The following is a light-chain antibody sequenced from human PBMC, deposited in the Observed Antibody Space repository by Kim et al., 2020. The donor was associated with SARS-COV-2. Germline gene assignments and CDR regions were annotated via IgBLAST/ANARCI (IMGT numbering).Light chain of an antibody. Sequence: PSVAVRVTLTCRARQDTSTDCYWYQQKHWQAPTPLIFDASRSETGVPSRFRGSGSGTHFSFTISSLQPEDIGTSYCQQHDNVPLTFGRGTKVDIK. CDR1: QDTSTD. CDR2: DAS. V-gene: IGKV1-33*01. J-gene: IGKJ4*01. CDR3: QQHDNVPLT.